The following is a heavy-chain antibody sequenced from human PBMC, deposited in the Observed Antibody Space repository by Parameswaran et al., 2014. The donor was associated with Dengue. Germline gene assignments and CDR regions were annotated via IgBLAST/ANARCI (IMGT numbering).Heavy chain of an antibody. J-gene: IGHJ6*02. Sequence: ESLKISCAASGFTFSNAWMSWVRQAPGKGLEWVGRIKSKTDGGTTDYAAPVKGRFTISRDDSKNTLYLQMNSLKTEDTAVYYCTTDPSFITMIVVVIIIFGYYYGMDVWGQGTTVTVSS. CDR1: GFTFSNAW. CDR3: TTDPSFITMIVVVIIIFGYYYGMDV. V-gene: IGHV3-15*01. D-gene: IGHD3-22*01. CDR2: IKSKTDGGTT.